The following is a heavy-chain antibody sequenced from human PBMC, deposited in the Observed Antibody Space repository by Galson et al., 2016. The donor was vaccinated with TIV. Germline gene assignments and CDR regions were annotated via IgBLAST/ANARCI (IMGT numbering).Heavy chain of an antibody. CDR2: TSYRSNWYN. D-gene: IGHD6-25*01. CDR1: GDSASSTLAS. CDR3: ARDRGSRDYMDV. J-gene: IGHJ6*03. Sequence: CAISGDSASSTLASWNWIRQSPSRGLEWLGRTSYRSNWYNDYATSVKSRITISPDTSKNEVSLHLKSVTPEDSAVYYCARDRGSRDYMDVWGIGTTVIVS. V-gene: IGHV6-1*01.